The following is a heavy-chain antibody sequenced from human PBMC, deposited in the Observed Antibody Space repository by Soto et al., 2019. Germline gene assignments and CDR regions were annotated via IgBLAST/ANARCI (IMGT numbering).Heavy chain of an antibody. Sequence: GGSLRLSCTASGFTFGDYAMSWVRQAPGKGLEWVGFIRSKAYGGTTEYAASVKGRFTISRDDSKSIAYLQMNSLKTEDTAVYYCTRADASIAVAGTDFWYFDYWGQGTLVTVSS. V-gene: IGHV3-49*04. J-gene: IGHJ4*02. D-gene: IGHD6-19*01. CDR1: GFTFGDYA. CDR2: IRSKAYGGTT. CDR3: TRADASIAVAGTDFWYFDY.